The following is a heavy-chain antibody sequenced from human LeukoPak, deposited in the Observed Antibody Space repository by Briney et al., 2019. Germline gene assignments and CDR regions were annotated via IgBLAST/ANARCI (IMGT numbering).Heavy chain of an antibody. Sequence: GASVKVSCKASGYTFTSYGISWVRQAPGQGLEWMGWISAYNGNTNYAQKLQGRVTMTTDTSTGTAYMELRSLRSDDTAAYYCARVGGKYCGGDCYLDYWGQGTLVTVSS. CDR1: GYTFTSYG. CDR3: ARVGGKYCGGDCYLDY. V-gene: IGHV1-18*01. D-gene: IGHD2-21*02. CDR2: ISAYNGNT. J-gene: IGHJ4*02.